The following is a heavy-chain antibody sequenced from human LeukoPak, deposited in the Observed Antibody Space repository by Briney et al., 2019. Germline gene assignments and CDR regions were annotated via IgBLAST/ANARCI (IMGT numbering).Heavy chain of an antibody. D-gene: IGHD1-26*01. CDR1: GFTFSSYS. CDR3: AGALSGTIHYVYAYDI. V-gene: IGHV3-48*01. J-gene: IGHJ3*02. Sequence: GGSLRLSCAASGFTFSSYSMNWVRQAPGKGLEWVSYISSGSTTIYYADSVKGRFTISRDNAKNSLYLQMNSLRAEDTAVYYCAGALSGTIHYVYAYDIWGQGTMVTVSS. CDR2: ISSGSTTI.